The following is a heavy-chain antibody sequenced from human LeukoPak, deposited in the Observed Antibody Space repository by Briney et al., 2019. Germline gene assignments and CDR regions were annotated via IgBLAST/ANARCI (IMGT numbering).Heavy chain of an antibody. CDR3: AKDYDYGGVNWFDP. Sequence: GGSLRLSCAASGFTFSSYAMSWVRQAPGKGLEWVSGISGSGGSTYYADSVKGRFTISRDNSKNTLYLKMNSLRAEDTAGYYCAKDYDYGGVNWFDPWGQGTLVIVSS. CDR1: GFTFSSYA. D-gene: IGHD4-23*01. J-gene: IGHJ5*02. CDR2: ISGSGGST. V-gene: IGHV3-23*01.